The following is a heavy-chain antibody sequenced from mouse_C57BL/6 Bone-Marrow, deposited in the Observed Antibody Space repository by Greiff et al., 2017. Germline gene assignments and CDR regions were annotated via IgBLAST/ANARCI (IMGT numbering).Heavy chain of an antibody. Sequence: VQLQQSGAELVKPGASVKISCKASGYAFSSYWMNWVKQRPGKGLEWIGQIYPGDGDTNYNGKFKGKATLTADKSSSTAYMQLSSLTSEDSAVYFCARGATVVASGYFDYWGQGTTLTVSS. CDR1: GYAFSSYW. CDR2: IYPGDGDT. CDR3: ARGATVVASGYFDY. J-gene: IGHJ2*01. V-gene: IGHV1-80*01. D-gene: IGHD1-1*01.